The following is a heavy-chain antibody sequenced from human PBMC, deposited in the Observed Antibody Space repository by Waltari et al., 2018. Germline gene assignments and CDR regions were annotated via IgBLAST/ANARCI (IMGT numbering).Heavy chain of an antibody. D-gene: IGHD1-20*01. CDR1: GGTFSSYA. V-gene: IGHV1-69*01. CDR2: IIPIFGTP. Sequence: QVQLVQSGAEVKKPGSSVKVSWKVSGGTFSSYAISWVRQAPGQGLEWMGGIIPIFGTPNYAQKFQGRVTIAADESTSTAYMELRSLRSEDTAVYYCASSPVSYHYYGLDVWGQGTTVTVSS. J-gene: IGHJ6*02. CDR3: ASSPVSYHYYGLDV.